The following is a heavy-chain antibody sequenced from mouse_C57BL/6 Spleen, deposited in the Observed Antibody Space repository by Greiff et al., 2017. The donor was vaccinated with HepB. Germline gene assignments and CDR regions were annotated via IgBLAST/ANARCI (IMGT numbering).Heavy chain of an antibody. J-gene: IGHJ3*01. V-gene: IGHV3-6*01. Sequence: DVKLQESGPGLVKPSQSLSLTCSVTGYSITSGYYWNWIRQFPGNKLEWMGYISYDGSNNYNPSLKNRISITRDTSKNQFFLKLNSVTTEDTATYYCAEANYFAYWGQGTLVTVSA. D-gene: IGHD2-1*01. CDR1: GYSITSGYY. CDR3: AEANYFAY. CDR2: ISYDGSN.